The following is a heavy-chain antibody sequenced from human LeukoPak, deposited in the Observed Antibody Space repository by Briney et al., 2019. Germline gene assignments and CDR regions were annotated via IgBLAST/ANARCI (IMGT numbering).Heavy chain of an antibody. Sequence: GGSLRLSCAASGFTFNSYAMIWVRQAPGKGLEWVSVINGNGGSTYYADSVKGRFTMSRDSFKSTLYLQMNSLRAEDTAIYYCAKGLSTYSSSSPDYWGQGTLVTVSS. CDR2: INGNGGST. V-gene: IGHV3-23*01. CDR1: GFTFNSYA. CDR3: AKGLSTYSSSSPDY. D-gene: IGHD6-6*01. J-gene: IGHJ4*02.